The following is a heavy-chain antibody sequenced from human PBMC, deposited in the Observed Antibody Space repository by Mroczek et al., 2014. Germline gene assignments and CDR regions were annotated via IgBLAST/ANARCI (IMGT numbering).Heavy chain of an antibody. J-gene: IGHJ3*02. CDR2: ISYDGSNK. D-gene: IGHD5-24*01. V-gene: IGHV3-30*18. Sequence: VQLVQSGGGVVQPGRSLRLSCAASGFSFSTYAMYWVRQAPGKGLEWVAVISYDGSNKYYTDSVKGRFTISRDNSKNMLYLQINSLRAEDTAVYYCAKDGIVEMATIRAFDIWGQGTMVTVSS. CDR1: GFSFSTYA. CDR3: AKDGIVEMATIRAFDI.